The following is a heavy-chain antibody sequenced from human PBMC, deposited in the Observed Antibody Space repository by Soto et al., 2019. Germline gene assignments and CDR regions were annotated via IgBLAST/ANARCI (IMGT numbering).Heavy chain of an antibody. CDR1: GYSFTSYW. J-gene: IGHJ4*02. V-gene: IGHV5-51*01. Sequence: CKGSGYSFTSYWIGWVRQMPGKGLEWMGIIYPGNSDTRYSPSFQGQVTISADKSISTAYLQWSSLKASDTAMYYCARLRGGRVTTEQGFIDYWGQGTLVTVSS. CDR3: ARLRGGRVTTEQGFIDY. CDR2: IYPGNSDT. D-gene: IGHD4-17*01.